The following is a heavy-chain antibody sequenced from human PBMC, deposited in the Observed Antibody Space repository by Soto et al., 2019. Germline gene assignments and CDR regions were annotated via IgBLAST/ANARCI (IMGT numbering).Heavy chain of an antibody. D-gene: IGHD2-15*01. J-gene: IGHJ6*02. Sequence: SVKVSCKASGGTFSSYAISWVRQAPGQGLEWMGGIIPIFGAANYAQKFQGRVTITADESTSTAYMELSSLRSEDTAVYYCARDWRGGYDYYGMDVWGQGTTVTVSS. CDR3: ARDWRGGYDYYGMDV. CDR1: GGTFSSYA. V-gene: IGHV1-69*13. CDR2: IIPIFGAA.